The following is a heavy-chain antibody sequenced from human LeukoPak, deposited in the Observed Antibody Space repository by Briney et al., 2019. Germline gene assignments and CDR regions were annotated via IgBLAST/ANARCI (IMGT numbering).Heavy chain of an antibody. CDR2: IIPIFGTA. CDR3: AHIFTGEGGEDDY. D-gene: IGHD3-16*01. CDR1: GGTFSSYA. V-gene: IGHV1-69*13. J-gene: IGHJ4*02. Sequence: SVKVSCKASGGTFSSYAISWVRQAPGQGLEWMGGIIPIFGTANYAQKFQGRDTITADESTSTAYMELSSLRSEDTAVYYCAHIFTGEGGEDDYWGQGTLVTVSS.